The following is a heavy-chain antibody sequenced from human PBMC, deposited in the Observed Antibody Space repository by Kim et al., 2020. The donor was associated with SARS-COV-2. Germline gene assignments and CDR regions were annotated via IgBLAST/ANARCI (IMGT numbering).Heavy chain of an antibody. V-gene: IGHV3-7*03. CDR2: IKQDGSEK. CDR1: GFTFSGYW. J-gene: IGHJ6*02. CDR3: ARDPHSYYYYGMDV. Sequence: GGSLRLSCAASGFTFSGYWMSWVRQAPGKGLEWVANIKQDGSEKYYVDSVKGRFTISRDNAKNSLYLQMNSLRAEDTAVYYCARDPHSYYYYGMDVWGQGTTVTVSS.